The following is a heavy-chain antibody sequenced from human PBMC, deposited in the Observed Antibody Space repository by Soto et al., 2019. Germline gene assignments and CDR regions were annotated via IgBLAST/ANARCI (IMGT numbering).Heavy chain of an antibody. J-gene: IGHJ5*02. CDR3: TRAGGSDVRAS. CDR2: ISGSGGAM. CDR1: GFTFSSYE. V-gene: IGHV3-48*03. Sequence: VQLVESGGNVIQPGGSLRLSCAASGFTFSSYEMNWVRQAPGKGLEWVSYISGSGGAMFYADSVKGRFTISRDNDKNSLYLQMSSMRAEDPAVYYWTRAGGSDVRASWVQGTLVSVSP. D-gene: IGHD5-12*01.